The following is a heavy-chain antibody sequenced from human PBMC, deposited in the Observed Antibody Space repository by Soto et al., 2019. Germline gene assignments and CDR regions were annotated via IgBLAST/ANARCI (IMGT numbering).Heavy chain of an antibody. CDR2: IIPIFGTA. V-gene: IGHV1-69*13. J-gene: IGHJ1*01. CDR3: AVSTTLESPSQWLFYFQH. Sequence: GASVKVSCKASGGTFSSYAISWVRQAPGQGLEWMGGIIPIFGTANYAQKFQGRVTITADESTSTAYMELSSLRSEDTAVYYCAVSTTLESPSQWLFYFQHWGQGTLVTVPQ. CDR1: GGTFSSYA. D-gene: IGHD3-22*01.